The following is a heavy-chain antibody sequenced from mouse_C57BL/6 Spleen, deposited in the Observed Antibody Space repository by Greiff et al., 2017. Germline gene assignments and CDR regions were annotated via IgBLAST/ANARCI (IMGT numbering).Heavy chain of an antibody. D-gene: IGHD2-4*01. CDR3: TTGDYGAWFAY. V-gene: IGHV14-1*01. CDR1: GFNIKDYY. CDR2: IDPEDGDT. J-gene: IGHJ3*01. Sequence: VQLKESGAELVRPGASVKLSCTASGFNIKDYYMHWVKQRPEKGLEWIGRIDPEDGDTEYAPKFQGKAPMTADTSSNTAYLQLSSLTSEDTTLYYCTTGDYGAWFAYWGQGTLVTVSA.